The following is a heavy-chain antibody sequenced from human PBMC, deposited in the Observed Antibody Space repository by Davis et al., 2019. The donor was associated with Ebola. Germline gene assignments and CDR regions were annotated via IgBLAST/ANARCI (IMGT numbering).Heavy chain of an antibody. Sequence: ASVKVSCKVSGYTLTELSMHWVRQAPGKGLEWMGGFDPEDGETIYAQKFQGRVTMTEDTSTDTAYMELSSLRSEDTAAYYCVHAMVRGKDYFDYWGQGTLVTVSS. CDR2: FDPEDGET. V-gene: IGHV1-24*01. CDR1: GYTLTELS. J-gene: IGHJ4*02. D-gene: IGHD3-10*01. CDR3: VHAMVRGKDYFDY.